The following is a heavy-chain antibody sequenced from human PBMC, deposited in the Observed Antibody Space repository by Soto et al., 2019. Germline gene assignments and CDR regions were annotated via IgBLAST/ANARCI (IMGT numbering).Heavy chain of an antibody. D-gene: IGHD2-2*01. Sequence: PSETLSLTCTVSGGSVSNFYWNWIRQPAGKGLEWIGRIYSSGSASYNPSLRSRVTMSVDTSKNQFSLKVNSVTAADTAVYYCARTSHKESWFDPWGPGTLVTVSS. CDR1: GGSVSNFY. J-gene: IGHJ5*02. CDR3: ARTSHKESWFDP. CDR2: IYSSGSA. V-gene: IGHV4-4*07.